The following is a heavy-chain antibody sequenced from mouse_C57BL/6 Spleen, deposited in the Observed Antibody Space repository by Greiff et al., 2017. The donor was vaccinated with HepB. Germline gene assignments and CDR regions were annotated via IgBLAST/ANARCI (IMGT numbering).Heavy chain of an antibody. D-gene: IGHD2-4*01. CDR1: GYTFTSYW. CDR2: IYPGSGST. V-gene: IGHV1-55*01. CDR3: ARNDDYDGGDFDY. Sequence: QVQLQQPGAELVKPGASVKMSCKASGYTFTSYWITWVKQRPGQGLEWIGDIYPGSGSTNYNEKFKSKATLTVDTSSSTAYMQLSSLTSEDSAVYYCARNDDYDGGDFDYWGQGTTLTVSS. J-gene: IGHJ2*01.